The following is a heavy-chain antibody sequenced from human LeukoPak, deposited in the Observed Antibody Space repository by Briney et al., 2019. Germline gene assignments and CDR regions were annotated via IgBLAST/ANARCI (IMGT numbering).Heavy chain of an antibody. V-gene: IGHV1-18*01. CDR1: GYTFTSYG. D-gene: IGHD3-22*01. J-gene: IGHJ5*02. CDR3: ARGPYYYDSSGYRCVSFNP. Sequence: ASVKVSFKASGYTFTSYGISWVRQAPGQGLEWMGWISAYNGNTNYAQKLQGRVTMTTDTSTSTAYMELSSLRSEDTAVYYCARGPYYYDSSGYRCVSFNPWGQGTLVTVSS. CDR2: ISAYNGNT.